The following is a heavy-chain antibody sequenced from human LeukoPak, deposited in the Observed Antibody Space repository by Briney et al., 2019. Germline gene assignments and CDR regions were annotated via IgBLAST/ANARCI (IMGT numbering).Heavy chain of an antibody. J-gene: IGHJ6*03. CDR2: IRSKANSYAT. V-gene: IGHV3-73*01. D-gene: IGHD3-3*01. CDR1: GFTFSGSA. Sequence: GGSLRLSCAASGFTFSGSAMHWVRQASGKGLEWVGRIRSKANSYATAYAASVKGRFTISRDDSKNTAYLQMNSLKTEETAVYYCTRQGATMTKIFGVVTNYYYMDVWGKGTTVTVSS. CDR3: TRQGATMTKIFGVVTNYYYMDV.